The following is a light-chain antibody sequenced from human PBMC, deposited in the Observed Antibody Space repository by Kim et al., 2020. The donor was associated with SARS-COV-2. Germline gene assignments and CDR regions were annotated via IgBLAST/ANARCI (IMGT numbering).Light chain of an antibody. V-gene: IGKV1-5*03. J-gene: IGKJ2*01. CDR3: QQFTAYSYT. CDR2: KAS. CDR1: QSISSW. Sequence: SASVVDRVTITFRASQSISSWLAWYQQKPGKAPKLLIYKASSLESGVPSRFSGSGSGTEFTLTISSLQPDDFATYYCQQFTAYSYTFGQGTKLEI.